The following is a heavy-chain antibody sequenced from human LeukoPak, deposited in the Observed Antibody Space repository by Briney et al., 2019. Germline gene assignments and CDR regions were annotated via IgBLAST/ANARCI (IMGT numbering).Heavy chain of an antibody. Sequence: SQTLSLTCTVSGASIGSRGYYWTWLRQHPGRGRGWIGYISLGGNTYNNQSLKNRVIIALATSNNHFSLRLNPVTAADTAVYYCAKARDVCGGGCPEVANWFDPWGQGTLVTVSS. D-gene: IGHD2-21*02. CDR3: AKARDVCGGGCPEVANWFDP. CDR1: GASIGSRGYY. CDR2: ISLGGNT. J-gene: IGHJ5*02. V-gene: IGHV4-31*03.